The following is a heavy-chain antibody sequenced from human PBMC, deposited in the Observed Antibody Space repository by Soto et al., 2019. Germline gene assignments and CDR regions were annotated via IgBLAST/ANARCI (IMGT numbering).Heavy chain of an antibody. CDR3: EIDNWNYAPPYYFDY. CDR2: IIPIFGTA. V-gene: IGHV1-69*06. Sequence: ASVKVSCKASGGTFSSYAISWVRQAPGQGLEWMGGIIPIFGTANYAQKFQGRVTITADKSTSTAYMELSSLRSEDTAVYYCEIDNWNYAPPYYFDYWGQGPLVTVYS. D-gene: IGHD1-7*01. CDR1: GGTFSSYA. J-gene: IGHJ4*02.